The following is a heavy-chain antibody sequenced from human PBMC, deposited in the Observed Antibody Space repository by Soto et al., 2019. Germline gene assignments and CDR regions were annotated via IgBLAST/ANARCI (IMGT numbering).Heavy chain of an antibody. CDR1: RFTFSNYA. CDR3: VKYYYDSSGYYGLNAFDI. V-gene: IGHV3-64D*06. CDR2: ISSNGDST. J-gene: IGHJ3*02. Sequence: GGSMRLSCLASRFTFSNYAMHWVRQAPGKGLEYVSTISSNGDSTYYADSVKGRFTISRDNSKNTLYLQMSSLRAEDTAVYYCVKYYYDSSGYYGLNAFDIWGQGTMVTVSS. D-gene: IGHD3-22*01.